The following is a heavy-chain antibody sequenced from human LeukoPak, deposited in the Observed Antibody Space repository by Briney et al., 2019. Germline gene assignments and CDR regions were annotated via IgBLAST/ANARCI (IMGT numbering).Heavy chain of an antibody. J-gene: IGHJ3*01. CDR2: IYPGDSDT. V-gene: IGHV5-51*01. CDR3: ARTDSSNSGWYGAFDF. Sequence: GESLKISCKGSGYTFTSCWIGWVRQVPGKGLEWMGIIYPGDSDTRYSPSFQGQVTISADKSISTAYLQWSSLKASDTAMYYCARTDSSNSGWYGAFDFWGQGTMVIVSS. D-gene: IGHD6-19*01. CDR1: GYTFTSCW.